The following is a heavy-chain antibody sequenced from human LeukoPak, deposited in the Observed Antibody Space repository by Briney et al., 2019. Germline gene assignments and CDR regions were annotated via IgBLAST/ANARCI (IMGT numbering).Heavy chain of an antibody. D-gene: IGHD6-19*01. CDR3: ARSVGSSGWIDY. CDR1: GGSVSSGSYY. Sequence: SETLSLTCTVSGGSVSSGSYYWSWIRQPPGKGLEWVGYIFYSGSTNYNPSLKSRVTISVDTSNNQFSLRLSSVTAADTGVYYCARSVGSSGWIDYWGQGTLVTVSS. CDR2: IFYSGST. V-gene: IGHV4-61*01. J-gene: IGHJ4*02.